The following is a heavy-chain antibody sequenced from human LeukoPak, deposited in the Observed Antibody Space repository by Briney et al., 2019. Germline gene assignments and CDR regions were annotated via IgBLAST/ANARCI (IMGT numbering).Heavy chain of an antibody. J-gene: IGHJ5*02. Sequence: PSETLSLTCAVYGGSFSGYYWSWLRQPPGKGLEWIGEINHSGSTNYNQSLKSRVTISVDRSKNQFSLNLNSVTAADTALYYCARGDGSGSGRWFDPWGQGTLITVSS. V-gene: IGHV4-34*01. CDR1: GGSFSGYY. D-gene: IGHD3-10*01. CDR3: ARGDGSGSGRWFDP. CDR2: INHSGST.